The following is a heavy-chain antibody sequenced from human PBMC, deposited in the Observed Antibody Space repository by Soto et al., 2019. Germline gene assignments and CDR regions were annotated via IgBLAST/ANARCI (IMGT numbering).Heavy chain of an antibody. Sequence: EVQLLESGGGLVQPGGSLRLSCAASGFTFSTNALTWVRQAPGKGLEWVSSIRGSGASTYYADSVKGRFTISRDNSKNTLYLQMNSLRAEDTAVYYCAKICPNCGMDVWGQGTTVTVSS. CDR1: GFTFSTNA. CDR3: AKICPNCGMDV. CDR2: IRGSGAST. D-gene: IGHD3-10*02. J-gene: IGHJ6*02. V-gene: IGHV3-23*01.